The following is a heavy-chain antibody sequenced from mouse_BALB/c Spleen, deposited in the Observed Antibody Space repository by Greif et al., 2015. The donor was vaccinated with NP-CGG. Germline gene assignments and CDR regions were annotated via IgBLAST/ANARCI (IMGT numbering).Heavy chain of an antibody. CDR2: ISSGGSYT. D-gene: IGHD2-2*01. CDR3: ARDLRLRNYAMDY. V-gene: IGHV5-9-4*01. J-gene: IGHJ4*01. CDR1: GFTFSSYA. Sequence: EVQRVESGGGLVKPGGSLKLSCAASGFTFSSYAMSWVRQSPEKRLEWVAEISSGGSYTYYPDTVTGRFTISRDNAKNTLYLEMSSLRSEDTATYYCARDLRLRNYAMDYWGQGTSVTVSS.